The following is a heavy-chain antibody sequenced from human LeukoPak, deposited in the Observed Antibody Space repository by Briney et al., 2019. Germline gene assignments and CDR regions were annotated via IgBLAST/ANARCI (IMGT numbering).Heavy chain of an antibody. V-gene: IGHV1-2*02. J-gene: IGHJ4*02. CDR3: ARDIRGGYYYDSSGYPDY. CDR1: GYTFTGYY. D-gene: IGHD3-22*01. CDR2: INPNSGGT. Sequence: GASVKVSCKASGYTFTGYYVHWVRQAPGQGLEWMGWINPNSGGTNYAQKFQGRVTMTRDTSISTAYMELSRLRSDDTAVYYCARDIRGGYYYDSSGYPDYWGQGTLVTVSS.